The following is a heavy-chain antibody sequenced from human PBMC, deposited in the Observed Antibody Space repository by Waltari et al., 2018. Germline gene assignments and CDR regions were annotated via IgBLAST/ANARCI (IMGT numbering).Heavy chain of an antibody. CDR3: ATAVGGNMEFDN. Sequence: QVQLVQSGGEVKKPGASVKVSCKASAYTFSTYGITWVRQAPGQGLQWVGWISAPNGDTNYAQNFQGRLTLTTDTSTSTAYMELSSLRSDDSAVYYCATAVGGNMEFDNWGHGTLVTVSS. D-gene: IGHD1-26*01. CDR1: AYTFSTYG. V-gene: IGHV1-18*01. CDR2: ISAPNGDT. J-gene: IGHJ4*01.